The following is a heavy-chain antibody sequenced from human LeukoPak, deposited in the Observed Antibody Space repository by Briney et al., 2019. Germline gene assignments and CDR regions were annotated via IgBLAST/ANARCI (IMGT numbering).Heavy chain of an antibody. CDR2: IKEDGSET. J-gene: IGHJ4*02. Sequence: GGSLRLSCAASGFIFKKYWMNWVRQVAGKGLECLANIKEDGSETYYADSVKGRFTISRDNPKNLLFLQINSLRVEDTAVYYCARETPRRGETRDGYRWGQGTVVTVSS. V-gene: IGHV3-7*01. CDR3: ARETPRRGETRDGYR. CDR1: GFIFKKYW. D-gene: IGHD5-24*01.